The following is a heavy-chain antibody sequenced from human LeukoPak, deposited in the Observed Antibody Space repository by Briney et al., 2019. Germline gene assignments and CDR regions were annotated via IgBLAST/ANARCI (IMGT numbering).Heavy chain of an antibody. CDR3: ARVSLVVTHIFDY. V-gene: IGHV1-2*02. J-gene: IGHJ4*02. Sequence: ASVKVSCKASGYTFTGYYMHWVRQAPGQGLEWMGWINPNSGGTNYAQKFQGRVTMTRDTSISTAYMELSRLRSDDTAVCYCARVSLVVTHIFDYWGQGTLVTVSS. D-gene: IGHD4-23*01. CDR1: GYTFTGYY. CDR2: INPNSGGT.